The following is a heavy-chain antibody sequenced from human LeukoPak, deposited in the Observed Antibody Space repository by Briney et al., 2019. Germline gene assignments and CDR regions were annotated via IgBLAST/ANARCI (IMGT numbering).Heavy chain of an antibody. CDR3: ANENYYGSGSYADH. CDR1: RFTLSSYW. D-gene: IGHD3-10*01. CDR2: TNYDGSHI. V-gene: IGHV3-74*01. Sequence: GMSLRLSCVASRFTLSSYWMNWVRQAPGKGLVWVARTNYDGSHIDYADSVKGRFIISRDNAKNTLYLQMNSLRAEDTAVYYCANENYYGSGSYADHWGQGTLVTVSS. J-gene: IGHJ4*02.